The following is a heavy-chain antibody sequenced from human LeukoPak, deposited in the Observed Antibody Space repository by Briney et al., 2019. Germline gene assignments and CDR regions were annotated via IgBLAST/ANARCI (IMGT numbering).Heavy chain of an antibody. CDR1: GYSFTTYG. Sequence: ASVKVSCKASGYSFTTYGISWVRQAPGKGLEWMGSFDPEYDKPICAQKFQGRVTMTEDTSTDTAYLELSSLRSDDTALYYCATDTISRLAGYYYYYYMDVWGKGTTVTVSS. J-gene: IGHJ6*03. CDR3: ATDTISRLAGYYYYYYMDV. V-gene: IGHV1-24*01. CDR2: FDPEYDKP. D-gene: IGHD5-24*01.